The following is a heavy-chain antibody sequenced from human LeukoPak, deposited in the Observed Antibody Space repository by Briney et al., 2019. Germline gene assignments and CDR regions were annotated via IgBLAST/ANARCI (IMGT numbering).Heavy chain of an antibody. J-gene: IGHJ4*02. CDR1: GYTFTGYY. V-gene: IGHV1-2*02. CDR3: AKDIGASSSFDY. CDR2: INPNSGGT. Sequence: GASVKVSCKASGYTFTGYYMHWVRQAPGQGLEWMGWINPNSGGTNYAQKFQGRVTMTRDTSISTAYMELSRLRSDDTAVYYCAKDIGASSSFDYWGQRTLVTVS. D-gene: IGHD6-13*01.